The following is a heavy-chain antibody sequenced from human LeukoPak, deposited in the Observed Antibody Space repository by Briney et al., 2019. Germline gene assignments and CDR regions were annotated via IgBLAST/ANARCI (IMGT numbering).Heavy chain of an antibody. CDR2: INPNSGGT. J-gene: IGHJ4*02. D-gene: IGHD3-3*01. CDR3: ARGFLEWLVSPFGS. CDR1: GYTFTGYY. V-gene: IGHV1-2*02. Sequence: ASVKVSCKASGYTFTGYYMHWVRQAPGQGLEWMGWINPNSGGTNYAQKFQGRVIMTRDTSISTAYMELSSLRSDDTAVYYCARGFLEWLVSPFGSWGQGNLVTVSS.